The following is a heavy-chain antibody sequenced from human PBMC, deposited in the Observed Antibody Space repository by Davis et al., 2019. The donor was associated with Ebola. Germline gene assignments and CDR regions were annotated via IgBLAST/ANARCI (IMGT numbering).Heavy chain of an antibody. CDR1: GFTFSSYA. V-gene: IGHV3-30*04. J-gene: IGHJ3*02. CDR2: ISYDGSNK. CDR3: ARVRGQWLVRDAFDI. D-gene: IGHD6-19*01. Sequence: GESLKISCAASGFTFSSYAMTWVRQAPGKGLEWVAVISYDGSNKYYADSVKGRFTISRDNSKNTLYLQMNSLRAEDTAVHYCARVRGQWLVRDAFDIWGQGTMVTVSS.